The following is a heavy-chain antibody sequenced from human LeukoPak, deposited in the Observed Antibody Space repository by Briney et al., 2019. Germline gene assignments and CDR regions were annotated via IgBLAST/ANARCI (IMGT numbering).Heavy chain of an antibody. CDR3: TRPTLPMVRGVIAAFDI. Sequence: GGSLKLSCAASGFTFSGSAMRWVRQASGKGLEWVGRIRSKANSYATAYAASVKGRFTISRDDSKNTAYLQMNSLNTEDTAVYYCTRPTLPMVRGVIAAFDIWGQGTMVTVSS. D-gene: IGHD3-10*01. V-gene: IGHV3-73*01. CDR1: GFTFSGSA. CDR2: IRSKANSYAT. J-gene: IGHJ3*02.